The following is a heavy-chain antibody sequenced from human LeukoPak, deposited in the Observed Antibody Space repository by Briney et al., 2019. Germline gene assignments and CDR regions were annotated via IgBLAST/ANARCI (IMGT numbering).Heavy chain of an antibody. CDR2: INPNSGGT. D-gene: IGHD5-18*01. CDR1: GYTFIYYY. V-gene: IGHV1-2*06. CDR3: ARDENTYGYLY. J-gene: IGHJ4*02. Sequence: ASVKVSCKASGYTFIYYYMHWVRQAPGQGLEWTGRINPNSGGTNYAQKFQGRVTMTRDTPISTAYMELSRLRSDDTAVYYCARDENTYGYLYWGQGTLVTVSS.